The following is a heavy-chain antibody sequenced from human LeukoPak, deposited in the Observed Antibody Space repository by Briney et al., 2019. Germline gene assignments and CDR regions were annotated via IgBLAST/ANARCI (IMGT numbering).Heavy chain of an antibody. D-gene: IGHD6-19*01. CDR3: ARHEGTSGWPFDY. Sequence: SETLSLTCTVSGGSVSSSSYYWGWIRQPPGKGLEWIGNIYYSGSTDCNPSLKSRVTISVDTSKNQFSLKLSSVTAADTAVYYCARHEGTSGWPFDYWGQGTLVTVSS. V-gene: IGHV4-39*01. CDR1: GGSVSSSSYY. CDR2: IYYSGST. J-gene: IGHJ4*02.